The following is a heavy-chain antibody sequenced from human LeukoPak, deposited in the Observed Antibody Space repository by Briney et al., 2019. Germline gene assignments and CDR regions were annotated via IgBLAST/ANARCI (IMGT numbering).Heavy chain of an antibody. Sequence: GGSLRLSCAASGFTFSSYGMHWVRQAPGKGLEWVAFIRYDGSNKYYADSVKGRFTISRDNAENSLYLQMNSLRAEDTAVYYCARSIAVAAPYYYYYMDVWNKGTTVTISS. V-gene: IGHV3-30*02. D-gene: IGHD6-19*01. CDR2: IRYDGSNK. CDR3: ARSIAVAAPYYYYYMDV. CDR1: GFTFSSYG. J-gene: IGHJ6*03.